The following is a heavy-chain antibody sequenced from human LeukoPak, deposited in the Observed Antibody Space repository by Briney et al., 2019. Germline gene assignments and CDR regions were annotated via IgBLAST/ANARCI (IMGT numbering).Heavy chain of an antibody. CDR3: ARIPFLVGFDY. D-gene: IGHD3-3*01. CDR1: GGSISSYY. J-gene: IGHJ4*02. Sequence: SETLSLTCTVSGGSISSYYWSWIRQPPGKGLEWIGYIYYSGSTNYNPSLKSRVTISVDTSKNQFSLKLSSVTAADTAVYYCARIPFLVGFDYWGQGTLVTVSS. CDR2: IYYSGST. V-gene: IGHV4-59*08.